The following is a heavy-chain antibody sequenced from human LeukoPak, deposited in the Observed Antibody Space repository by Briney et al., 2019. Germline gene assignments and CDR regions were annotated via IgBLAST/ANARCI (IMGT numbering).Heavy chain of an antibody. J-gene: IGHJ5*02. CDR3: ARGFGSWYNWFDP. V-gene: IGHV1-8*01. CDR2: MNPNSGNT. CDR1: GYTFTNYD. D-gene: IGHD6-13*01. Sequence: ASVKVSCKASGYTFTNYDINWVRQATGQGLEWMGWMNPNSGNTGYAQKFQGRVAMTRNTSISTAYMELSSLRSEDTAVYYCARGFGSWYNWFDPWGQGTLVTVSS.